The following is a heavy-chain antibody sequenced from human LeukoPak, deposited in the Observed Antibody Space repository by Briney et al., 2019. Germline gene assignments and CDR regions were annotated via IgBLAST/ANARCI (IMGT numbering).Heavy chain of an antibody. J-gene: IGHJ5*02. CDR1: GFAFNSYS. CDR2: ISSSSSNI. D-gene: IGHD3-10*01. V-gene: IGHV3-48*04. CDR3: ARHLISMVRGAPFDP. Sequence: GGSLRLSCAASGFAFNSYSMNWVRQAPGKGLEWVSYISSSSSNIYYADSVKGRFTISRDNAKNSLYLQMNSLRAEDTAVYYCARHLISMVRGAPFDPWGQGTLVTVSS.